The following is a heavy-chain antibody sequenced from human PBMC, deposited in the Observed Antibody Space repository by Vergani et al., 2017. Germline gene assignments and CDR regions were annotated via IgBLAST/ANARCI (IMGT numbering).Heavy chain of an antibody. Sequence: QVQLQESGPGLVKPSETLSLTCTVSGGSISSYYWSWIRQPAGKGLEWIGRIYTSGSTNYNPSLKSRVTMSVDTSKNQFSLKLSSVTAADTAVYYCARVSYCSGGSCYRIFDYWGQGTLVTVSS. D-gene: IGHD2-15*01. J-gene: IGHJ4*02. CDR3: ARVSYCSGGSCYRIFDY. CDR1: GGSISSYY. CDR2: IYTSGST. V-gene: IGHV4-4*07.